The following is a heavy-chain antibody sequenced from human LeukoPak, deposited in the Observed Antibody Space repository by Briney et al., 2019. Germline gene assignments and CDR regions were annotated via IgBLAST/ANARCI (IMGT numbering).Heavy chain of an antibody. D-gene: IGHD3-10*01. CDR1: GFTFSSYG. Sequence: GGSLRLSCAASGFTFSSYGMSWVRQAPGKGLEWVSAIGGRDGSTYYADSVKGRFTISRDNSKNTLYVQMNSLRAEDTAVYYCAKGHYNGSGSLDYWGQGTLVTVSS. CDR3: AKGHYNGSGSLDY. CDR2: IGGRDGST. J-gene: IGHJ4*02. V-gene: IGHV3-23*01.